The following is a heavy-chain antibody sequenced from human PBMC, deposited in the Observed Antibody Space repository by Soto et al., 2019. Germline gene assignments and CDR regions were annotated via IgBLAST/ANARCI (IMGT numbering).Heavy chain of an antibody. CDR3: AKDISRYQLVLITEGMDV. CDR1: GFRFEDYG. J-gene: IGHJ6*02. V-gene: IGHV3-9*01. Sequence: LRLSCAASGFRFEDYGMHWVRQAPGKGLEWVSSISWNSRNIAYADSVKGRFTVSRDNAKNSLYLHMDSLRPEDTALYYCAKDISRYQLVLITEGMDVWGQGTTVTVSS. D-gene: IGHD3-10*01. CDR2: ISWNSRNI.